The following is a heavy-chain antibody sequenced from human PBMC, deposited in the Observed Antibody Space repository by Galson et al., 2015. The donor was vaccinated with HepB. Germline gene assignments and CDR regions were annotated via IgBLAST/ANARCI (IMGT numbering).Heavy chain of an antibody. CDR3: ARETITNYAMDV. Sequence: SLRLSCAASGFTFNNYRMNWVRQAPGKGLDWVASITSDSTYIYYGESLEGRFTISRDNAKNSLSLQMSSLRADDTAVYYCARETITNYAMDVWGQGTTVTVSS. CDR1: GFTFNNYR. J-gene: IGHJ6*02. D-gene: IGHD5-12*01. CDR2: ITSDSTYI. V-gene: IGHV3-21*01.